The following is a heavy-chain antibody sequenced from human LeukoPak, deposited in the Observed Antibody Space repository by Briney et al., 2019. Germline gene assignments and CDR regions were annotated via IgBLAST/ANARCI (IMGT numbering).Heavy chain of an antibody. J-gene: IGHJ5*02. Sequence: NPSETLSLTCTVSGGSISYYYWSWIRQPPGKGLELIGYIYYSGSTNYNPSLKSRVTISVDTSKNQFSPKLTSVTAADTAVYYCARVKSSSWFDPWGQGTLVTVSS. CDR3: ARVKSSSWFDP. CDR1: GGSISYYY. V-gene: IGHV4-59*01. D-gene: IGHD6-6*01. CDR2: IYYSGST.